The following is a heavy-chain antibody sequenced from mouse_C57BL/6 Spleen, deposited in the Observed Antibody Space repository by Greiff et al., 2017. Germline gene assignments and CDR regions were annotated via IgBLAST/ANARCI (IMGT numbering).Heavy chain of an antibody. J-gene: IGHJ1*01. V-gene: IGHV7-3*01. CDR1: GFTFTDYY. CDR3: VRAPNSDSYSEV. Sequence: EVMLVESGGGLVQPGGSLSLSCAASGFTFTDYYMSWVRQPPGKALEWLGFIRNKANGYTTEYSASVKGRFTISRDNSQSILYLQMNALRAEDSAPYFCVRAPNSDSYSEVWGARGPLSASP. CDR2: IRNKANGYTT. D-gene: IGHD4-1*01.